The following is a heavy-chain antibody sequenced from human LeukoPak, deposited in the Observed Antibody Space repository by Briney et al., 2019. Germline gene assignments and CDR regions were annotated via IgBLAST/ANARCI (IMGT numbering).Heavy chain of an antibody. V-gene: IGHV3-74*01. D-gene: IGHD2-8*01. CDR3: ALGTINKDYYFGMDV. CDR1: GFSFSGHW. Sequence: GGSLRLSCTASGFSFSGHWMHWARQPPGKGLVWVSRISPTGSTTSYADSVKGRFTVSRDNAKNTLYLQVNNLRAEDTAVYYCALGTINKDYYFGMDVWGQGTTVTVSS. J-gene: IGHJ6*02. CDR2: ISPTGSTT.